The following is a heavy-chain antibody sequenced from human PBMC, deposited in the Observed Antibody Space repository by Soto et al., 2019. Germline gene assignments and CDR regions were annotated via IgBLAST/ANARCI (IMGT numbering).Heavy chain of an antibody. CDR2: IWYDGSNK. CDR3: ARSGYSYGIDY. J-gene: IGHJ4*02. Sequence: GGSLRLSCAASGFTFSSYGMHWVRQAPGKGLEWVAVIWYDGSNKYYADSVKGRFTISRDNSKNTLYLQTNSLRAEDTAVYYCARSGYSYGIDYWGQGTLVTVSS. CDR1: GFTFSSYG. V-gene: IGHV3-33*01. D-gene: IGHD5-18*01.